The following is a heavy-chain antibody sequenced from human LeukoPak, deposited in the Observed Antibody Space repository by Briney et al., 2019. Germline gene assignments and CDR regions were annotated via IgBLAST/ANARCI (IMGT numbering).Heavy chain of an antibody. D-gene: IGHD6-19*01. CDR2: IRYDGSNK. CDR1: GFTFSSYG. J-gene: IGHJ3*02. V-gene: IGHV3-30*02. Sequence: PGGSLRLSCAASGFTFSSYGMHWVRQAPGKGLEWVAFIRYDGSNKYYADSVKGRFTISRDNSKNTLYLQMNSLRAEDTAVYYCAVSSGWLLGGAFDIWGQGTMVTVSS. CDR3: AVSSGWLLGGAFDI.